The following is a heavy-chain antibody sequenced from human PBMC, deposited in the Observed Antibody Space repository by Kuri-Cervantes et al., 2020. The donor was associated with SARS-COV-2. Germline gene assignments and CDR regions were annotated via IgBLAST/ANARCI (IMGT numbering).Heavy chain of an antibody. CDR1: GYTFTGYY. CDR3: ARDLWGSGSPGYYYYMDV. Sequence: ASVKVSCKASGYTFTGYYMHWVRQAPGQGLEWMGWINPNSGGTNYAQKLQGRVTMTTDTSTSTAYMEPSSLRSEDTAVYYCARDLWGSGSPGYYYYMDVWGKGTTVTVSS. CDR2: INPNSGGT. D-gene: IGHD3-10*01. V-gene: IGHV1-2*02. J-gene: IGHJ6*03.